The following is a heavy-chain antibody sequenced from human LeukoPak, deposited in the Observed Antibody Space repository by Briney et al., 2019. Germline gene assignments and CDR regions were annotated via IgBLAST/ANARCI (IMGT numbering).Heavy chain of an antibody. J-gene: IGHJ4*02. CDR1: GDSVSSKNGA. Sequence: SQTLSLTCAASGDSVSSKNGAWNWIRQSPSRGLEWLGRTYYRSKWYNDYAESMEGRMTISQDTSKNQYSLHLNSVTPDDTAVYYCARDLGTTGWHTFDYWGQGTLVTVSS. CDR3: ARDLGTTGWHTFDY. V-gene: IGHV6-1*01. D-gene: IGHD6-19*01. CDR2: TYYRSKWYN.